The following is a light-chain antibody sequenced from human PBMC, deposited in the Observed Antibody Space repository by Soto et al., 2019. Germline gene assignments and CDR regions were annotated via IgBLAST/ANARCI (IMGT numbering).Light chain of an antibody. CDR1: QSISSN. V-gene: IGKV1-39*01. J-gene: IGKJ1*01. CDR2: AAS. CDR3: QRSDSTPRT. Sequence: DIQLTQSPSSLSASVGDRVTITCRASQSISSNLNWYQQKPGKAPYLLIYAASNLQAGALSRFRRSVSGADFTLTISSLRPEDFATYYCQRSDSTPRTFGQGTEVE.